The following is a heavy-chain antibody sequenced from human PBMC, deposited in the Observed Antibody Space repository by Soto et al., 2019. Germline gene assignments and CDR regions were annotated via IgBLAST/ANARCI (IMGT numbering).Heavy chain of an antibody. Sequence: QVQLVESGGGVVQPGRSPRLSCAASGFTFSNYGMHWVRQAPGKGLEWVAVIWYDGSNKYYGDSVKGRFTISRDNSKNTLYLQMNSLRGEDMAVYYCARDRDPMTTVTEIGCWGQGTLVTVSS. V-gene: IGHV3-33*01. J-gene: IGHJ4*02. CDR2: IWYDGSNK. CDR1: GFTFSNYG. CDR3: ARDRDPMTTVTEIGC. D-gene: IGHD4-17*01.